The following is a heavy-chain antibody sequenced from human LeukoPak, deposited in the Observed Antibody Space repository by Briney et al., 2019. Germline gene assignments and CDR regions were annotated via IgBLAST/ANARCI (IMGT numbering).Heavy chain of an antibody. Sequence: GGSLRLSCAASGFTFSSYGMHWVRQAPGKGLEWVAVISYDGSNKYYADSVKGRSTISRDNSKNTLYLQMNSLRAEDTAVYYCANDIAAAARGVFYWGQGTLVTVSS. CDR3: ANDIAAAARGVFY. J-gene: IGHJ4*02. CDR2: ISYDGSNK. D-gene: IGHD6-13*01. V-gene: IGHV3-30*18. CDR1: GFTFSSYG.